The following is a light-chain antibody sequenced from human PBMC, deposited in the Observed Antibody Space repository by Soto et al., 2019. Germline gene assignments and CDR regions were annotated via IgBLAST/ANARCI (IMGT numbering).Light chain of an antibody. CDR3: QQYGTSPAT. CDR1: QSVSSEY. J-gene: IGKJ1*01. V-gene: IGKV3-20*01. CDR2: GAS. Sequence: EIVLTQSPGPLSLSPGERVTLSCRASQSVSSEYLAWYQQKPGQAPRLLIFGASIRATGISDRFSGSGSGTDFTLTITSLEPADFAVYYCQQYGTSPATFGQGTKVEIK.